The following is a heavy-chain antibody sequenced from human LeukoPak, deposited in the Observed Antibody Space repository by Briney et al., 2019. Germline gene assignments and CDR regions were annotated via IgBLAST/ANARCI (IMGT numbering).Heavy chain of an antibody. D-gene: IGHD1-26*01. V-gene: IGHV3-23*01. CDR1: GFTFSSYA. Sequence: GGSLRLSCAASGFTFSSYAMSWVRQAPGKGLEWASGISGSGRGTHYADSVKGRFTISRDNSKNTLDLQMNSLRAEDTAVYYWAKGGINYFDYGARGPLVTAS. CDR3: AKGGINYFDY. J-gene: IGHJ4*02. CDR2: ISGSGRGT.